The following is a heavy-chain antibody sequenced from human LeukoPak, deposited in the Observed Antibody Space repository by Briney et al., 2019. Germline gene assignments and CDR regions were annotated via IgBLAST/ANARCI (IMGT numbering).Heavy chain of an antibody. D-gene: IGHD2-2*01. CDR1: GFTFSSYA. Sequence: GGSLRLSCAASGFTFSSYAMHWVRQAPGKGLEWVAVISYDGSNKYYADSVKGRFTISRDNSKNTLYLQMNSLRAEDTAVYYCAGCSSTDRAQIDYWGQGTLVTVSS. CDR3: AGCSSTDRAQIDY. J-gene: IGHJ4*02. V-gene: IGHV3-30-3*01. CDR2: ISYDGSNK.